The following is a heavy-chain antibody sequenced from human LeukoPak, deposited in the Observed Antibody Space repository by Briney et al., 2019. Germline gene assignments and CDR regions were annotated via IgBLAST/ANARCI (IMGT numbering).Heavy chain of an antibody. J-gene: IGHJ5*02. CDR2: IYYSGTT. D-gene: IGHD3-10*01. CDR3: ARRTGSRLPNWFDP. CDR1: GGSISSGGYY. V-gene: IGHV4-39*01. Sequence: SETLSLTCTVSGGSISSGGYYGGWSRQPPRRGLEWMGTIYYSGTTYNNPSLKSGFTISVDTSKNPSSLKLNSVTAADTAVYYCARRTGSRLPNWFDPWGQGTLVTVSS.